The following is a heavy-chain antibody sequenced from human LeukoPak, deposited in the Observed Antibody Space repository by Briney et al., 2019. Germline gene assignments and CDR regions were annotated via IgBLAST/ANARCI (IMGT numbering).Heavy chain of an antibody. V-gene: IGHV3-21*01. CDR3: SSALVEVPGGDY. D-gene: IGHD2-2*01. CDR2: ISSSSSYI. J-gene: IGHJ4*02. CDR1: GFTFSSYS. Sequence: GGSLRLSCAASGFTFSSYSMNWVRQAPGKGLEWVSSISSSSSYIYYADSVKGRFTISRDNAKNSLYLQMNSLRAEDTAVYYCSSALVEVPGGDYWGQGTLVTVSS.